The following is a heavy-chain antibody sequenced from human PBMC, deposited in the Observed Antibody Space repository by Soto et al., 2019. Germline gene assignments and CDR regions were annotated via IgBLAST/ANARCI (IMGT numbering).Heavy chain of an antibody. D-gene: IGHD3-22*01. CDR3: ARVFYTDSSGYPRPIFDS. CDR1: SGSVTDFS. J-gene: IGHJ4*02. V-gene: IGHV4-4*07. CDR2: VDRSGAT. Sequence: PSETLSLTCVVSSGSVTDFSWTWIRRLAGRGLEWIGLVDRSGATSYNPSLESRVTMSLDTSKQAFSLELTSVTAADTAVYYCARVFYTDSSGYPRPIFDSWVPGTLVTVSS.